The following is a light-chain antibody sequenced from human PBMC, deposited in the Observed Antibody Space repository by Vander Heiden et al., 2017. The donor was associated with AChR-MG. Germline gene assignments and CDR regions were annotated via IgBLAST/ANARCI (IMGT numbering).Light chain of an antibody. CDR2: RNG. Sequence: QSVLTQPPSVSGAPGQRVTIPCVGTNHNIGAGYGVQWYRHLPGAAPNVLIFRNGERPSGVPARFSGSKSGTSASLAITGLQAEEEAVYYCQSYDNGLSGWVFGGGTKVTVL. CDR1: NHNIGAGYG. CDR3: QSYDNGLSGWV. J-gene: IGLJ3*02. V-gene: IGLV1-40*01.